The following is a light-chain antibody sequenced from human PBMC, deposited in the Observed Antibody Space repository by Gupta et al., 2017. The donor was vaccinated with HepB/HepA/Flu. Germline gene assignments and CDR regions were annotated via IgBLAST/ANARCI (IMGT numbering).Light chain of an antibody. CDR1: QSISSW. Sequence: DIQMTQSPFTLSASVGDRVTITCRASQSISSWLAWYQQKPGKAPKLLIYKASSLESGVPSRFSGSGSGTEFTLTISSLQPDDVATYYCQQYNSYSGSFGQGTKLEIK. CDR3: QQYNSYSGS. J-gene: IGKJ2*04. V-gene: IGKV1-5*03. CDR2: KAS.